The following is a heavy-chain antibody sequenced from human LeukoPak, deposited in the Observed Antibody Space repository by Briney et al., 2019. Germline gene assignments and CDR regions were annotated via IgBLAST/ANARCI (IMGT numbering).Heavy chain of an antibody. CDR1: GGSISSSNYY. V-gene: IGHV4-30-2*01. CDR2: IYHGGST. J-gene: IGHJ4*02. CDR3: ARVAVTVTYYFDY. D-gene: IGHD6-19*01. Sequence: PSETLSLTCTVSGGSISSSNYYWSWIRQPPGKGLEWIGYIYHGGSTYYNPSLKSRVTISIDRSKNQFSLKLSSVTAADTAVYYCARVAVTVTYYFDYWGQGTLVTVSS.